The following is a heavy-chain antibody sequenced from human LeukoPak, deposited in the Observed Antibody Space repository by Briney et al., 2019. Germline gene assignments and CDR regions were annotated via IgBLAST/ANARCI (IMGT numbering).Heavy chain of an antibody. CDR3: ARDQNYYGSGSYSISLGFDY. CDR1: GYTFTGYY. D-gene: IGHD3-10*01. V-gene: IGHV1-2*06. Sequence: GASVKVSCKTSGYTFTGYYMHWVRQAPGQGLEWMGRINPNRGGTNYAQKFQGRVTMTRDTSTSTVYMELSSLRSEDTAVYYCARDQNYYGSGSYSISLGFDYWGQGTLVTVSS. CDR2: INPNRGGT. J-gene: IGHJ4*02.